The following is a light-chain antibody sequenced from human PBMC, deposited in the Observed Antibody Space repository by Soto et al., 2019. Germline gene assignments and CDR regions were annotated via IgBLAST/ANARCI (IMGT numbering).Light chain of an antibody. J-gene: IGKJ4*01. V-gene: IGKV1-27*01. Sequence: DIQMTQSPSSLSAFVGDTVTITCRASQAISNFLAWYQQKPGKVPKLLIYAASTLQSGVPSRFSGSRSGTDFTLTISSLQPEDVATYYCQKCKIAPFTFGGGTKVEMK. CDR3: QKCKIAPFT. CDR1: QAISNF. CDR2: AAS.